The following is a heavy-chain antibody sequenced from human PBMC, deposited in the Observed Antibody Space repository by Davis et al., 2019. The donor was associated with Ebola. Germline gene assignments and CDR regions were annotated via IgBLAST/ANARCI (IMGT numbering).Heavy chain of an antibody. D-gene: IGHD2-21*01. CDR3: TRDLFVAALYYFDY. CDR2: IRSKAYGGTT. J-gene: IGHJ4*02. CDR1: GFTFGDYA. V-gene: IGHV3-49*04. Sequence: PGGSLRLSCTASGFTFGDYAMSWVRQAPGEGLEWVSFIRSKAYGGTTEYAASVKGRFTISRDDSKSIAYLQMNSLKTEDTAVYYCTRDLFVAALYYFDYWGQGTLVTVSS.